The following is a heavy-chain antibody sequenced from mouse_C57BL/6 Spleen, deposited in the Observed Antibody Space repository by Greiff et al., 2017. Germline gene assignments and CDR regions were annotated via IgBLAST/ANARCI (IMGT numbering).Heavy chain of an antibody. J-gene: IGHJ2*01. Sequence: VQLQQPGAELVKPGASVKLSCKASGYTFTSYWLHWVKQRPGQGLEWIGMIHPNRGSTNYNEKFKSKATLTVDKSSSTAYMQLSSLTSEDSAVYYCARGSSYPYFDYWGQGTTLTVSS. V-gene: IGHV1-64*01. CDR3: ARGSSYPYFDY. CDR2: IHPNRGST. CDR1: GYTFTSYW. D-gene: IGHD1-1*01.